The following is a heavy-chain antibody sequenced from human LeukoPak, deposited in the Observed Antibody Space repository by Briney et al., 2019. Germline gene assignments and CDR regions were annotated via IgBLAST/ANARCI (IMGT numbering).Heavy chain of an antibody. V-gene: IGHV1-2*02. CDR1: GYTFTGYY. J-gene: IGHJ4*02. CDR2: INPNSGGT. D-gene: IGHD6-13*01. Sequence: ASVKVSCKASGYTFTGYYMHWVRQAPGQGLEWMGWINPNSGGTNYAQKFQGRVTISTAYMELSRLRSDDTAVYYCARGSSSEFDYWGQGTLVTVSS. CDR3: ARGSSSEFDY.